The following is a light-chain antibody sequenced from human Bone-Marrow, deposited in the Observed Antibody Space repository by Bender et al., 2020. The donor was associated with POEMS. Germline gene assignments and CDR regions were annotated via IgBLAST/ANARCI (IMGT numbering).Light chain of an antibody. CDR3: QSADSSGTYWL. Sequence: SYVVTQAPSVSVAPGQTARMTCGGTNIGTKSVHWYQQKPGQAPVLVIYKDSERPSGIPERFSGSNSGTTVTLTISAVQAEDEADYYCQSADSSGTYWLFGGGTKLTVL. J-gene: IGLJ3*02. CDR1: NIGTKS. CDR2: KDS. V-gene: IGLV3-25*03.